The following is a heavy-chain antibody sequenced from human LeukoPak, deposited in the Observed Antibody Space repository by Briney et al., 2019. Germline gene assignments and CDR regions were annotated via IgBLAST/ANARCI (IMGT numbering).Heavy chain of an antibody. Sequence: GESLKISCKGSGFSFTSYWIGWVRQMPGKGLEWVGITYPGDSGARYSPSFQGQVTISADKSISTAYLQWSSLKASDTAMYYCASCIVGATYFDYWGQGTLVTVSS. CDR3: ASCIVGATYFDY. J-gene: IGHJ4*02. CDR2: TYPGDSGA. CDR1: GFSFTSYW. V-gene: IGHV5-51*01. D-gene: IGHD1-26*01.